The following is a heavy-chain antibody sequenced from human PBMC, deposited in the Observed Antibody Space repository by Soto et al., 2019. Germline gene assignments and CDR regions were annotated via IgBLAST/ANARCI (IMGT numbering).Heavy chain of an antibody. CDR2: IYYSGST. V-gene: IGHV4-59*01. J-gene: IGHJ4*02. CDR1: GGSISSYY. Sequence: TSETLSLTCTVSGGSISSYYWSWIRQPPGKGLEWIGYIYYSGSTNYNPSLKSRVTISVDTSKNQFSLKLSSVTAADTAVYYCARGARRNYDSSGYYDYWGQGTLVTVSS. CDR3: ARGARRNYDSSGYYDY. D-gene: IGHD3-22*01.